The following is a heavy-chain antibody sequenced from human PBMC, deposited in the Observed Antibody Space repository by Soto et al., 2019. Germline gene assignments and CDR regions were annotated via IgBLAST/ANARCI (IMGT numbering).Heavy chain of an antibody. Sequence: QVQLQESGPGLVKPSQTLSLTCTVSGGSISSGDYYWSWIRQPPGKGLEWIGYIYYIGSTYYNPSLKSRVTISVDTSKNQCSLKLSSVTAADTAVYYCAIVRASIVATIADYWGQGTLVTVSS. CDR1: GGSISSGDYY. V-gene: IGHV4-30-4*01. CDR2: IYYIGST. J-gene: IGHJ4*02. CDR3: AIVRASIVATIADY. D-gene: IGHD5-12*01.